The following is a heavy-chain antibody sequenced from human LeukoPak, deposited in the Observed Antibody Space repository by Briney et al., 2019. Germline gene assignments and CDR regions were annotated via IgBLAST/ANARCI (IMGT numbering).Heavy chain of an antibody. Sequence: PGRSLRLSCADSGFTFSSYAMHWVRQAPGKGLEWVAVISRDGKNEYYGDFVKGRFTISRDNSKNTVYLQVNSLRTEDTALYSCDRDESRCSGSCDYWGQGTLVTVSS. CDR1: GFTFSSYA. D-gene: IGHD3-10*01. CDR2: ISRDGKNE. J-gene: IGHJ4*02. V-gene: IGHV3-30*04. CDR3: DRDESRCSGSCDY.